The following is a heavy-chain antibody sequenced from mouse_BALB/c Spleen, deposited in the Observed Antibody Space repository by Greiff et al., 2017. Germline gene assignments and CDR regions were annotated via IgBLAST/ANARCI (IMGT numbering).Heavy chain of an antibody. Sequence: EVKLEESGGGLVQPGGSMKLSCVASGFTFSSYWMSWVRQSPEKGLEWVAEIRLKSDNYATHYAESVKGKFTISRDDSKSRLYLQMNSLRAEDTGIYYCTEGRAWFAYWGQGTLVTVSA. D-gene: IGHD3-3*01. CDR2: IRLKSDNYAT. CDR1: GFTFSSYW. V-gene: IGHV6-3*01. CDR3: TEGRAWFAY. J-gene: IGHJ3*01.